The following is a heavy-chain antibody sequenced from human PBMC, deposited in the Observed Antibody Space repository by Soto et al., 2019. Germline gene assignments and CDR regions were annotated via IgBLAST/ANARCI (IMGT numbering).Heavy chain of an antibody. CDR2: IIPIFGTA. CDR1: GGTFRTYV. Sequence: QVQLVQSGAEVKKPGSSVKVSCKASGGTFRTYVINWVRQAPGQGPEWMGEIIPIFGTANYAQNFQGRVTITADESTTTVYMELSSLRSEDTAVYYCARGYLEMATKGNWFDPWGQGTLVTVSS. D-gene: IGHD5-12*01. J-gene: IGHJ5*02. V-gene: IGHV1-69*01. CDR3: ARGYLEMATKGNWFDP.